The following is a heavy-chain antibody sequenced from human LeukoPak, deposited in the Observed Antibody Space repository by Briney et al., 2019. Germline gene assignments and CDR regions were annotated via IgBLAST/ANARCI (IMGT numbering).Heavy chain of an antibody. CDR2: ISNSGDAT. CDR3: AKAPPYTKYFDY. V-gene: IGHV3-23*01. D-gene: IGHD1-1*01. CDR1: GFIFSNYA. J-gene: IGHJ4*02. Sequence: GGSLRLSCAGSGFIFSNYAMSWVRQAPGQGLEWVSTISNSGDATFYADAVKGRFTISRDNSKNTLYLQMYSLRAEGTAIYYCAKAPPYTKYFDYWGQGTLLTVSS.